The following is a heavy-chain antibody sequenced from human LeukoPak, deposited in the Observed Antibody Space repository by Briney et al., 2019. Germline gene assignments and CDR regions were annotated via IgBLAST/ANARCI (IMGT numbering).Heavy chain of an antibody. CDR1: GYTFTGYY. CDR3: ARGGITMIVVVPNAFDI. V-gene: IGHV1-2*02. Sequence: ASVKVSCKASGYTFTGYYMHWVRQAPGQGLEWMGCINPNSGGTNYAQKFQGRVTMTRDTSISTAYMELSRLRSDDTAVYYCARGGITMIVVVPNAFDIWGQGTMVTVSS. CDR2: INPNSGGT. J-gene: IGHJ3*02. D-gene: IGHD3-22*01.